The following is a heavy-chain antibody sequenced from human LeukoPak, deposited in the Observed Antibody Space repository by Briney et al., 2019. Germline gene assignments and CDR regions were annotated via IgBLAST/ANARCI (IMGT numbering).Heavy chain of an antibody. CDR1: GSTFSSYA. V-gene: IGHV1-69*05. CDR2: IIPIFGTA. D-gene: IGHD2-21*01. CDR3: AKDPETYSSRWFDS. Sequence: ASVKVSCKASGSTFSSYAISWVRQAPGQGLEWMGGIIPIFGTANYAQKFQGRVTITTDESTSTAYMELSSLRSEDTAVYYCAKDPETYSSRWFDSWGQGTLVTVSS. J-gene: IGHJ5*01.